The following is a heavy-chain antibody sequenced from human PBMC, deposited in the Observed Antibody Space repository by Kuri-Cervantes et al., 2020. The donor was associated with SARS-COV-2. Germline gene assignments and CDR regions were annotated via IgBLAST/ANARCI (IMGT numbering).Heavy chain of an antibody. J-gene: IGHJ4*02. D-gene: IGHD2-15*01. CDR2: ISSGSDYI. CDR1: GSAFSDYS. V-gene: IGHV3-21*01. CDR3: GRHRGYCSGGGCYSTGFSFDY. Sequence: GGSLRLSCAASGSAFSDYSMLWFRQAPGMGLEWVSSISSGSDYIYYADSVKGRFTVSRDNAENSLYLQMNSLGVGDTAVYYCGRHRGYCSGGGCYSTGFSFDYWGQGALVTVSS.